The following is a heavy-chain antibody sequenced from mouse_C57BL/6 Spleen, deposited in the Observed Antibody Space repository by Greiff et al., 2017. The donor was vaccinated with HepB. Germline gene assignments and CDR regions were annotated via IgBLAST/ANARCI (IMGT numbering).Heavy chain of an antibody. CDR2: IYPGSGST. CDR3: ARGGLLRPLGY. CDR1: GYTFTSYW. D-gene: IGHD2-3*01. J-gene: IGHJ2*01. Sequence: QVQLQQPGAELVKPGASVKMSCKASGYTFTSYWITWVKQRPGQGLEWIGDIYPGSGSTNYNEKFKSKATLTGDTSSSTAYMQLSSLTSEDSAVYYCARGGLLRPLGYWGQGTTLTVSS. V-gene: IGHV1-55*01.